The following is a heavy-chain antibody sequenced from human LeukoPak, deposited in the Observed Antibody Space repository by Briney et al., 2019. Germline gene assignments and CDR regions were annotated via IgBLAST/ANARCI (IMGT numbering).Heavy chain of an antibody. CDR3: ARQYGAYFDY. J-gene: IGHJ4*02. CDR2: IYPSDSDT. V-gene: IGHV5-51*01. D-gene: IGHD2-8*01. Sequence: GESLKISCKGSGYRFTTYWIGWVRQMPGKGLERMGIIYPSDSDTRYSPSFQGQVTISADKSINTAYLQWSSLKASDTAMYYCARQYGAYFDYWGQGTLVTVSS. CDR1: GYRFTTYW.